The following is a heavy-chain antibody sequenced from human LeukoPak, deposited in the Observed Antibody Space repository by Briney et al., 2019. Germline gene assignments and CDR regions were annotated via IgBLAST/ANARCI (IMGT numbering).Heavy chain of an antibody. CDR2: FDPGMAET. Sequence: GASVKVSCKVSGYSLSELTMHWVRHAPGKGLEWMGGFDPGMAETIYAEKFQGRITMTEDTSTDTAYMELSSLRAEDTAVYYCAKLGGQEVYNYYVGVWGKGTTVAVSS. CDR3: AKLGGQEVYNYYVGV. V-gene: IGHV1-24*01. CDR1: GYSLSELT. J-gene: IGHJ6*03. D-gene: IGHD3-16*01.